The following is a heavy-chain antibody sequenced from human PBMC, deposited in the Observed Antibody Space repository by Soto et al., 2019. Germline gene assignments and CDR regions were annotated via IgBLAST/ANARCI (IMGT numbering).Heavy chain of an antibody. D-gene: IGHD3-3*01. Sequence: SETLSLTCTVSGGSISSSSYYWGWIRQPPGKGLEWIGSIYYSGSTYYNPSLKSRVTISVDTSKNQFSLKLSSVTAADTAVYYCARHFGVVIPERIDYWGQGTLVTISS. CDR3: ARHFGVVIPERIDY. V-gene: IGHV4-39*01. CDR2: IYYSGST. CDR1: GGSISSSSYY. J-gene: IGHJ4*02.